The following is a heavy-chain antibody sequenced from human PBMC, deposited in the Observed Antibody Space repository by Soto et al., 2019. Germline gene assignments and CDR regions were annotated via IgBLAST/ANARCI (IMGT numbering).Heavy chain of an antibody. D-gene: IGHD3-22*01. CDR2: IIPIFGTA. J-gene: IGHJ4*02. CDR3: AGRAERLYFDY. CDR1: GGTFSSYA. V-gene: IGHV1-69*13. Sequence: GASVKVSCKASGGTFSSYAISWVRQAPGQGLEWMGGIIPIFGTANYAQKFQGRVTITADESTSTAYMELSSLRSEDTAVYYCAGRAERLYFDYWGQGTLVTVSS.